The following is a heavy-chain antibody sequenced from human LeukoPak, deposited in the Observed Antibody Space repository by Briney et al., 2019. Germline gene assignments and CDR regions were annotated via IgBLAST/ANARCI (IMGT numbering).Heavy chain of an antibody. CDR3: ARGVNDFWSGYSY. CDR2: INAGNGNT. Sequence: ASVKVSCKASGYTFTSYAMHWVRQAPGQRLEWMGWINAGNGNTKYSQKFQGRVTITRNTSISTAYMELSSLRSEDTAVYYCARGVNDFWSGYSYWGQGTLVTVSS. CDR1: GYTFTSYA. J-gene: IGHJ4*02. D-gene: IGHD3-3*01. V-gene: IGHV1-3*01.